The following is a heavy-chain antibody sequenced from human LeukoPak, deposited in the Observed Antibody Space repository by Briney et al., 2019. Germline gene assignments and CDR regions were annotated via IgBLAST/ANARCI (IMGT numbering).Heavy chain of an antibody. D-gene: IGHD6-13*01. CDR1: GYTFTSYD. CDR3: ARSTRIAAAATPANY. Sequence: ASVKVSCKASGYTFTSYDINWVRQATGQGLEWKGWMNPNSGNTGYAQKFQGRVTMTRNTSISTAYMELSSLRSEDTAVYYCARSTRIAAAATPANYWGQGTLVTVSS. V-gene: IGHV1-8*01. CDR2: MNPNSGNT. J-gene: IGHJ4*02.